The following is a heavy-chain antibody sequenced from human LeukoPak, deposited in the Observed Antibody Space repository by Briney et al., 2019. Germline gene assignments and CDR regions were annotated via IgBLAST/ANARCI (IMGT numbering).Heavy chain of an antibody. D-gene: IGHD3-22*01. Sequence: ASVKVSCKASGYTFTSHSISWVRQAPGQGLEWMGWISAYNGDTKYAQKTQGRVTITADKSTSTAYMELSSLRSEDTAVYYCARGSYYYDSSGKGHYWGQGTLVTVSS. CDR3: ARGSYYYDSSGKGHY. J-gene: IGHJ4*02. CDR2: ISAYNGDT. CDR1: GYTFTSHS. V-gene: IGHV1-18*01.